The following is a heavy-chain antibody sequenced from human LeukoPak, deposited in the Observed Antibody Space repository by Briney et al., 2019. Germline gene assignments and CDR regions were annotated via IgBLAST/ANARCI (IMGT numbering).Heavy chain of an antibody. D-gene: IGHD3-22*01. CDR2: IYYTGST. CDR3: ARYDSSGYYNYYYGMDV. Sequence: SETLSLTCTVSGGSVSSGSYYWSWIRQPPGKGLEWIGYIYYTGSTYYNPSLKSRVTISVDRSKNQFSLKLSSVTAADTAVYYCARYDSSGYYNYYYGMDVWGQGTTVTVSS. CDR1: GGSVSSGSYY. V-gene: IGHV4-61*01. J-gene: IGHJ6*02.